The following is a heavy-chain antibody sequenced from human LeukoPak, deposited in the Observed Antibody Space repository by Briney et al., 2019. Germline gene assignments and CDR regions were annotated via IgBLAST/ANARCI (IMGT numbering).Heavy chain of an antibody. J-gene: IGHJ4*02. CDR3: ARVQLERSGEPFDY. D-gene: IGHD1-1*01. V-gene: IGHV1-18*01. CDR2: ISSYNGNT. CDR1: GYTFSSDG. Sequence: ASVKVSCKASGYTFSSDGISWVRQAPGQGLEWMGWISSYNGNTKYAEKLQGGVTMTTDTSTSTAYMGLRSLRSDDTAVYYCARVQLERSGEPFDYWGQGTLVTVSS.